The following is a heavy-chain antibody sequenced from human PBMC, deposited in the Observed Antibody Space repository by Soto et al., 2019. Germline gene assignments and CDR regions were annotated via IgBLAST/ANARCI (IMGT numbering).Heavy chain of an antibody. V-gene: IGHV4-38-2*01. J-gene: IGHJ4*02. CDR2: IYRSGNT. CDR3: ARVAYFDTTGYYYYFDY. CDR1: GYSISSGYY. Sequence: PSETLSLTCAVSGYSISSGYYWGWIRQPPGKGLEWIGSIYRSGNTYYNPSLKSRVTISLDTSKNQFSLKLSSVTAADTVVYYCARVAYFDTTGYYYYFDYWGQGTLVTVSS. D-gene: IGHD3-22*01.